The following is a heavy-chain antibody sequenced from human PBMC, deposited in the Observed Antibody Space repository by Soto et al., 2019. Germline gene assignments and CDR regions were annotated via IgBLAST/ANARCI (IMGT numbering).Heavy chain of an antibody. D-gene: IGHD1-1*01. J-gene: IGHJ4*02. Sequence: DVQLLESGGGLAQPGGSLSLSCEASGFICSHSAMTWVRQAPGTGLEWVSTVAYNGDPYSPDSVKGRFTISSDNSRNTVTLQMTSLRAEDTAVYFCAKTRGTTVPSGTRTFDYWGQGTLVTVS. CDR1: GFICSHSA. CDR3: AKTRGTTVPSGTRTFDY. CDR2: VAYNGDP. V-gene: IGHV3-23*01.